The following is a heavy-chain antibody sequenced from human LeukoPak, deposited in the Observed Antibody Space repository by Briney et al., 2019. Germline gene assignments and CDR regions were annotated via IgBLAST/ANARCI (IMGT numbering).Heavy chain of an antibody. CDR3: ARVGEGAAKD. J-gene: IGHJ4*02. Sequence: GGSLSLSCAASGFTFSDAWMNWVRQAPGKGLEWVGRVKSKTDGGTTDYAAPVKGRFTISRDDSKDTLYLQMNSLKTEDTAVYYCARVGEGAAKDWGQGTLVTVSS. CDR2: VKSKTDGGTT. D-gene: IGHD1-26*01. V-gene: IGHV3-15*01. CDR1: GFTFSDAW.